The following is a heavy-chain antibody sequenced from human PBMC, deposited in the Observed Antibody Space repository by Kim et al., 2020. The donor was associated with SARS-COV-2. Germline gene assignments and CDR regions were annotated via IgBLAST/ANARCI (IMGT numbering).Heavy chain of an antibody. CDR2: IIPILGIA. Sequence: SVKVSCKVSGGTFSSYTISWVRQAPGQGLEWMGRIIPILGIANYAQKFQGRVTITADKSTSTAYMELSSLRSEDTAVYYCTRITMVRGVPQSDYWGQGTLVTVSS. J-gene: IGHJ4*02. D-gene: IGHD3-10*01. V-gene: IGHV1-69*02. CDR1: GGTFSSYT. CDR3: TRITMVRGVPQSDY.